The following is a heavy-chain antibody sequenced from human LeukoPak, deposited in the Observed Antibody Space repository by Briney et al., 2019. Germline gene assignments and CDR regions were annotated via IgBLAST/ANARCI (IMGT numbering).Heavy chain of an antibody. Sequence: SVKVSCKAFGGTFSSYAISWVRQAPGQGLEWMGGIIPIFGTANYAQKFQGRVTITADESTSTAYMELSSLRSEDTAVYYCARVGVSYDILTGYFDYWGQGTLVTVSS. CDR2: IIPIFGTA. CDR1: GGTFSSYA. D-gene: IGHD3-9*01. J-gene: IGHJ4*02. CDR3: ARVGVSYDILTGYFDY. V-gene: IGHV1-69*01.